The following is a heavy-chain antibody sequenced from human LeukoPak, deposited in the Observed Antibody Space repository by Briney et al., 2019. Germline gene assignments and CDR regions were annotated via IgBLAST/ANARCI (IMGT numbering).Heavy chain of an antibody. CDR1: GGSISSGGYY. D-gene: IGHD2-8*01. CDR2: IYYSGST. CDR3: ARFSKTMVYAIFDY. Sequence: SQTLSLTCTVSGGSISSGGYYWTWIRQHPGKGLEWIGYIYYSGSTYYNPSLKSRVTISIDTSKNQFSLKLNAVTAADTAMYYCARFSKTMVYAIFDYWGQGTLVAVSS. J-gene: IGHJ4*02. V-gene: IGHV4-31*03.